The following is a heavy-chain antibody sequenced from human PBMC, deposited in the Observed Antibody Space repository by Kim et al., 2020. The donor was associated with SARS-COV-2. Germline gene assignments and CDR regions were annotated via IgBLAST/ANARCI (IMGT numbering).Heavy chain of an antibody. Sequence: YADSVKDRFTISRDNSKNTLYLQMNSLRAEDTAVYYCARPFSGSYYSYFDYWGQGTLVTVSS. V-gene: IGHV3-30*01. D-gene: IGHD1-26*01. J-gene: IGHJ4*02. CDR3: ARPFSGSYYSYFDY.